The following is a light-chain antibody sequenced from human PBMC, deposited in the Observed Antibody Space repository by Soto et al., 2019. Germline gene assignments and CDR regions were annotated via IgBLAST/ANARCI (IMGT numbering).Light chain of an antibody. CDR2: DTS. V-gene: IGKV3-11*01. Sequence: SAGAISTLKWSASQRVSNKLGWYQHKPGQAPRLLIYDTSTRAAGTPARFTGSGSGTGFTLTICSLELEDSAVYCCLQSNIWPPGNFGQGTRLEIK. CDR3: LQSNIWPPGN. J-gene: IGKJ5*01. CDR1: QRVSNK.